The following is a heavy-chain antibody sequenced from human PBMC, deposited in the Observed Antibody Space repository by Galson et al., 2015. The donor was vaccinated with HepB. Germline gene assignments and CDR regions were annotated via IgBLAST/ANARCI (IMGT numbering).Heavy chain of an antibody. Sequence: SLRLSCAASGFNFSSYAMNWVRQTPGKGLEWVSTITRSGRSTYYSDSVKGRFTVSRDNSRDTVYLQMNSLRAEDTAVYYCAKEVESLTGLQLLVFDFWGQGTLVTVSS. D-gene: IGHD5-24*01. V-gene: IGHV3-23*01. J-gene: IGHJ4*02. CDR1: GFNFSSYA. CDR2: ITRSGRST. CDR3: AKEVESLTGLQLLVFDF.